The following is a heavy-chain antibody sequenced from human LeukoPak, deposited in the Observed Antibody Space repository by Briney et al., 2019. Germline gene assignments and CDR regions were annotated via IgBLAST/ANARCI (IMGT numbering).Heavy chain of an antibody. CDR2: IYSGGST. Sequence: TGGSLRLSCAASGFTVSSNYMSWVRQAPGKGLEWVSVIYSGGSTYYADSVKGRFTISRDNSKNTLYLQMNSLRAEDTAVYYCARHNTGSNPLAFQHWGQGTLVTVSS. CDR1: GFTVSSNY. V-gene: IGHV3-66*04. CDR3: ARHNTGSNPLAFQH. J-gene: IGHJ1*01. D-gene: IGHD1-26*01.